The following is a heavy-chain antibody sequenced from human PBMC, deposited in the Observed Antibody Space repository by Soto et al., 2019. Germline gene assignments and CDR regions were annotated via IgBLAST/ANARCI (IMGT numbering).Heavy chain of an antibody. D-gene: IGHD2-2*02. J-gene: IGHJ6*02. CDR3: ARGPRLQYQLLYSGMDV. Sequence: NPSETLSLTCAVYGGSFSGYYWSWIRQPPGKGLEWIGEINHSGSTNYNPSLKSRVTISVDTSKNQFSLKLSSVTAADTAVYYCARGPRLQYQLLYSGMDVCGQGTTVTVSS. V-gene: IGHV4-34*01. CDR2: INHSGST. CDR1: GGSFSGYY.